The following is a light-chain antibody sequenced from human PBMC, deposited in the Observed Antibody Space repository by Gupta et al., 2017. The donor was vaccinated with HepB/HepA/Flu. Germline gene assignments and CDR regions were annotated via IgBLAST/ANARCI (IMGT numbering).Light chain of an antibody. CDR3: QQYDNLPRT. CDR1: QYISNY. V-gene: IGKV1-33*01. J-gene: IGKJ2*01. CDR2: TAS. Sequence: DIQMTQSPSSLSASVGDRVTITCQASQYISNYLNWYQHKPGKAPKLLIYTASHLATGVPSRFSGSGSGTDFTFTITSLQPEDIATYYCQQYDNLPRTFGQGTKLEIK.